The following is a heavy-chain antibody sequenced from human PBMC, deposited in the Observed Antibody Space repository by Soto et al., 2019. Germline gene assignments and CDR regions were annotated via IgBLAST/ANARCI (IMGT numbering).Heavy chain of an antibody. CDR2: ISYDGSNK. D-gene: IGHD3-22*01. Sequence: QVQLVESGGGVVQPGRSLRLSCAASGCTFSSYDMHWVRQDPGKGLEWVAVISYDGSNKYYADSVKGRFTISRDNSKNPLYLQMNRLRAEDTAVYYCAREPLYYYDSSGLSYYFDYWGQGTLVTVSS. V-gene: IGHV3-30-3*01. J-gene: IGHJ4*02. CDR3: AREPLYYYDSSGLSYYFDY. CDR1: GCTFSSYD.